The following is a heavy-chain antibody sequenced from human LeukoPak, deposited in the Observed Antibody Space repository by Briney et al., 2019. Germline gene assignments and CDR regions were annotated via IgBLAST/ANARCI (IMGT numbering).Heavy chain of an antibody. V-gene: IGHV4-39*01. CDR2: IYYGGST. D-gene: IGHD3-10*01. CDR1: GGSISSSSYY. CDR3: ARLPLWFGELFPDY. J-gene: IGHJ4*02. Sequence: SETLSLTCTVSGGSISSSSYYWGWIRQPPGKGLEWIGSIYYGGSTYYNPSLKSRVTISVDTSKNQFSLKLSSVTAADTAVYYCARLPLWFGELFPDYWGQGTLVTVSS.